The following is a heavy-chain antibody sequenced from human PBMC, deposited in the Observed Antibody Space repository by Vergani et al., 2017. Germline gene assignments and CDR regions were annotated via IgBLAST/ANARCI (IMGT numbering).Heavy chain of an antibody. D-gene: IGHD4-17*01. CDR3: ATPRTVTTGCMEV. Sequence: EVQLVQSGAEVKKPGATMKISCKVSGYTFTDHYMHWVKQAPGKRLEWMGLVDPEDGETIYAEKFKGRVTIAADTSTDTAHLELSSLRSEDTAVYYCATPRTVTTGCMEVWGQGTTVIVSS. J-gene: IGHJ6*02. CDR2: VDPEDGET. V-gene: IGHV1-69-2*01. CDR1: GYTFTDHY.